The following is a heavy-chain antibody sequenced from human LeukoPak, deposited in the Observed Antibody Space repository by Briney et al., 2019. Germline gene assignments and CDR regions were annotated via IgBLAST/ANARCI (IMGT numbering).Heavy chain of an antibody. CDR1: GDSISSSSYY. CDR2: IYYSGST. Sequence: SETLSLTCTVSGDSISSSSYYWGWIRQPPGKWLEWIGSIYYSGSTYYNPSLKSRVTISVDTSKNQFSLNLSSVTAADTAVYYCARRDKIEQLYYYDSSGYYPGAFDIWGQGTMVTVSS. J-gene: IGHJ3*02. CDR3: ARRDKIEQLYYYDSSGYYPGAFDI. D-gene: IGHD3-22*01. V-gene: IGHV4-39*01.